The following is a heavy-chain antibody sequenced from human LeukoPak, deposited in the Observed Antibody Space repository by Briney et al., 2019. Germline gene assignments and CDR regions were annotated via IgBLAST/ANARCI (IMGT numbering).Heavy chain of an antibody. J-gene: IGHJ4*02. CDR2: ISSTGKTS. CDR3: ARVMSGSGSKYFDY. CDR1: GFTFSSFP. Sequence: GGSLRLSCAASGFTFSSFPMHWVRQVPGKGLEYVSAISSTGKTSYYANSVKDRFTISRDNSKNTLYLQMGSLRTEDMAVYYCARVMSGSGSKYFDYWGQGTLVTVSS. V-gene: IGHV3-64*01. D-gene: IGHD3-10*01.